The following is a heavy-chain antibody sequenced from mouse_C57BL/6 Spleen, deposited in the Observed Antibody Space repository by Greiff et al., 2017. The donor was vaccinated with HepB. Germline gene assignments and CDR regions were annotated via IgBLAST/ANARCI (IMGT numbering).Heavy chain of an antibody. CDR3: ARGGSSYTDYAMDY. CDR2: ISYSGST. V-gene: IGHV3-1*01. Sequence: EVKLQESGPGMVKPSQSLSLTCTVTGYSITSGYDWHWIRHFPGNKLEWMGYISYSGSTNYNPSLKSRISITHDTSKNHFFLKLNSVTTEDTATYYCARGGSSYTDYAMDYWGQGTSVTVSS. J-gene: IGHJ4*01. D-gene: IGHD1-1*01. CDR1: GYSITSGYD.